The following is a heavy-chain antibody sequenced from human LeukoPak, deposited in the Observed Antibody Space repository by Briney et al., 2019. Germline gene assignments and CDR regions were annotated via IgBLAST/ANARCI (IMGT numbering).Heavy chain of an antibody. Sequence: ASVKVSCKASGYTFTDHYMHWVRQAPGQGLEWMGWINPNNGGTTYTQNFQGRVTMTRDTSISTAYMELSRLRSDDSAIYYCTRDHCSFANCYEDYYYGMDVWGQGTTVTVSS. CDR1: GYTFTDHY. V-gene: IGHV1-2*02. CDR3: TRDHCSFANCYEDYYYGMDV. J-gene: IGHJ6*02. D-gene: IGHD2-2*01. CDR2: INPNNGGT.